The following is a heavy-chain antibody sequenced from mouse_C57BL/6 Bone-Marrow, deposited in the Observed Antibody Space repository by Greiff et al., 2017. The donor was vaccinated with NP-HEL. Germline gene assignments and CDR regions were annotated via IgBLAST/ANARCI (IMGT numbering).Heavy chain of an antibody. CDR3: AREGGIFITTVVGAMDY. Sequence: QLQQSGPELVKPGASVKISCKASGYTFTDYYMNWVKQSHGKSLEWIGDINPNNGGTSYNQKFKGKATLTVDKSSSTAYMELRSLTSEDSAVYYCAREGGIFITTVVGAMDYWGQGTSVTVSS. CDR2: INPNNGGT. CDR1: GYTFTDYY. D-gene: IGHD1-1*01. J-gene: IGHJ4*01. V-gene: IGHV1-26*01.